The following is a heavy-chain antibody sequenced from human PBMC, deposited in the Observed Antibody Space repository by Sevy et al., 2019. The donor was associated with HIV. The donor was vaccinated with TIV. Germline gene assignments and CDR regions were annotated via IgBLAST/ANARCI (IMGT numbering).Heavy chain of an antibody. CDR3: ARGEEAGYFYWLLGYYYYGIDF. CDR2: ISYDGSNK. V-gene: IGHV3-30-3*01. D-gene: IGHD3-9*01. J-gene: IGHJ6*02. Sequence: GGSLRLSCAASGFTFSSYAMHWVRQAPGKGLEWVAVISYDGSNKYYADSVKGRFTISRDNSKNTLYLQMNSLRAEDTAVNYCARGEEAGYFYWLLGYYYYGIDFWGQGTTVTVSS. CDR1: GFTFSSYA.